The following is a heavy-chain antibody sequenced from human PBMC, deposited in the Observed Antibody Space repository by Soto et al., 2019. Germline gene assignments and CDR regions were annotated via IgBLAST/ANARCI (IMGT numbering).Heavy chain of an antibody. CDR2: IYPGDSDT. D-gene: IGHD3-22*01. Sequence: GESLKISWKGSGYSFTIYWIGWVRQMPGKGLEWMGIIYPGDSDTRYSPSFQGQVTISADKSISTAYLQWSSLKASDTAMYYCARHHMIVAPDAFDIWGQGTMVTVSS. V-gene: IGHV5-51*01. J-gene: IGHJ3*02. CDR1: GYSFTIYW. CDR3: ARHHMIVAPDAFDI.